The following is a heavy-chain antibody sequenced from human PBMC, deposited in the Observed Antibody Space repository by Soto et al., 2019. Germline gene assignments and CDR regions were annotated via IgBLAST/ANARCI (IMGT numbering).Heavy chain of an antibody. D-gene: IGHD5-18*01. CDR3: ASYVDTENYYYYYGMDV. CDR1: GGSISSGGYY. Sequence: QVQLQESGPGLVKPSQTLSLTCTVSGGSISSGGYYWSWIRQHPGKGLEWIGYIYYSGSTYYNPSLMSRVTISVDTSKNQFSLKLSSVTAADTAVYYCASYVDTENYYYYYGMDVWGQGTTVTVSS. V-gene: IGHV4-31*03. J-gene: IGHJ6*02. CDR2: IYYSGST.